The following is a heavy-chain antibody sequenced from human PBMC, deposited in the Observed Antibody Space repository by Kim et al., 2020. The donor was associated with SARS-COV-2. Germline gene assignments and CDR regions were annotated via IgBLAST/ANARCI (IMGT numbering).Heavy chain of an antibody. CDR3: ARGGVDRPLTA. J-gene: IGHJ4*02. V-gene: IGHV4-39*01. CDR2: IYYSGST. CDR1: GGSISSSSYY. Sequence: SETLSLTCTVSGGSISSSSYYWGWIRQPPGKGLEWIGSIYYSGSTYYNPSLKSRVTISVDTSKKQFSLKLSSVTAADTAVYYCARGGVDRPLTAGGQGTLVTVSS. D-gene: IGHD2-21*02.